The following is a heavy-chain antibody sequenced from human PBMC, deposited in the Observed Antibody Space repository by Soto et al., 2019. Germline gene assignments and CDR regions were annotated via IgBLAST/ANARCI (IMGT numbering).Heavy chain of an antibody. D-gene: IGHD3-10*01. CDR2: ISYDRSNK. CDR3: ARGTMDGSGSWVEGDYYGLDV. J-gene: IGHJ6*02. V-gene: IGHV3-30-3*01. Sequence: GSLRLSCAASGFTFTYYAMYWVRQAPGRGLEWVAVISYDRSNKYYADSVKGRFTISRDNSKNTLYLQINSLRPEDTAVYYCARGTMDGSGSWVEGDYYGLDVWGQGTTVTVSS. CDR1: GFTFTYYA.